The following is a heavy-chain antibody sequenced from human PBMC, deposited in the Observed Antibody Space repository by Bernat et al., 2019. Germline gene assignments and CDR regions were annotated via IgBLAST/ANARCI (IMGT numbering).Heavy chain of an antibody. CDR3: ARDLAAGTGEGDY. D-gene: IGHD6-13*01. CDR2: IYHSGSS. V-gene: IGHV4-4*02. CDR1: GGSISSSNW. Sequence: QVQLQESGPGLVKPSGTLSLTCAVSGGSISSSNWWSWVRQPPGKGLGWMGEIYHSGSSNYNPSLKSRVTISIDKSKNQFSLKLSSVTAADTAVYYCARDLAAGTGEGDYWGQGTLVTVSS. J-gene: IGHJ4*02.